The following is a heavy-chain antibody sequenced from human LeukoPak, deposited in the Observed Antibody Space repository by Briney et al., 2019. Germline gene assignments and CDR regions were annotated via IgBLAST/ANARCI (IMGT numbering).Heavy chain of an antibody. Sequence: GGSLRLSCAASGCTLSSYVMHWVRPAPGKGLEWVAIISYDGSNEYYADSVKGRFTISRDNSKNTLYLQINSLRAADTAVYYCAKDFSVYYYDSRVFDYWGQGTLVTVSS. CDR2: ISYDGSNE. D-gene: IGHD3-22*01. CDR1: GCTLSSYV. CDR3: AKDFSVYYYDSRVFDY. V-gene: IGHV3-30*04. J-gene: IGHJ4*02.